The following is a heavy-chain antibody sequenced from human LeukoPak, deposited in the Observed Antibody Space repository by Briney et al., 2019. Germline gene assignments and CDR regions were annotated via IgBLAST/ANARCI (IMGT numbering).Heavy chain of an antibody. J-gene: IGHJ5*02. D-gene: IGHD3-10*01. CDR1: GYTFTGYY. CDR2: INPNSGGT. CDR3: ARGLVRGLRTTNWFDP. Sequence: ASVKVSCKASGYTFTGYYMHWVRQAPGQGLEWMGRINPNSGGTNYAQKFQGRVTMTRDTSISTAYMELSRLRSDDTAVYYCARGLVRGLRTTNWFDPWGQGTLVTVSS. V-gene: IGHV1-2*06.